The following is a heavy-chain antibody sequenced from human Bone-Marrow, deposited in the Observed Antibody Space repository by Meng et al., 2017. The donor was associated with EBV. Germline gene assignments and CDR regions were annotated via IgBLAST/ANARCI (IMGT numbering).Heavy chain of an antibody. D-gene: IGHD6-13*01. J-gene: IGHJ4*02. Sequence: QGRLVQSGAEVKKPGASVKVCCKASGYTFTGSYMHWVRQAPGQGLEWMGRINPNSGGTNYAQKFQGRVTMTRDTSISTAYMELSRLRSDDTAVYYCARVLGVIAAVPGYWGQGTLVTVSS. V-gene: IGHV1-2*06. CDR3: ARVLGVIAAVPGY. CDR1: GYTFTGSY. CDR2: INPNSGGT.